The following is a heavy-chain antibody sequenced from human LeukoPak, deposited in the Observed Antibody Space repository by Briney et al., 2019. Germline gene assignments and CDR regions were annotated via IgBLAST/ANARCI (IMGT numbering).Heavy chain of an antibody. CDR1: GYTFTGYY. CDR2: INPNSGGT. Sequence: ASVKVSCKASGYTFTGYYMHWVRQAPGQGPEWMGWINPNSGGTNYAQKLQGRVTMTTDTSTSTAYMELRSLRSDDTAVYYCARALYSNYVLGLYYLDHWGQGTLVTVSS. V-gene: IGHV1-2*02. D-gene: IGHD4-11*01. J-gene: IGHJ4*02. CDR3: ARALYSNYVLGLYYLDH.